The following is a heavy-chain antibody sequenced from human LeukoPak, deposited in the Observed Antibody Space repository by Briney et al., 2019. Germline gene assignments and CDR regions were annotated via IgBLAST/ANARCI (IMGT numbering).Heavy chain of an antibody. Sequence: SETLSLTCTVSGGSISSYYWSWIRQPPGKGLEWIGYIYYSGSTNYNPSLKSRVTISVDTSKNQFSLKLSSVTAADTAVYYCARDVLFGSSDYWGQGTLVTVSS. CDR3: ARDVLFGSSDY. V-gene: IGHV4-59*01. J-gene: IGHJ4*02. D-gene: IGHD2-21*01. CDR2: IYYSGST. CDR1: GGSISSYY.